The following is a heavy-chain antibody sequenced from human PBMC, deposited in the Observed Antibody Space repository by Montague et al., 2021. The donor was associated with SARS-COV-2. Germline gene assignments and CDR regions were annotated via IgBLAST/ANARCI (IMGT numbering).Heavy chain of an antibody. CDR2: IKPDGTST. J-gene: IGHJ4*02. CDR1: GFTFRSYG. D-gene: IGHD3-10*01. CDR3: VRPLWFGDSDYFFES. V-gene: IGHV3-74*01. Sequence: SLRLSCAASGFTFRSYGMHWVRQVPGRGPVWVSRIKPDGTSTNYAASVKGRFTISRDNAKNTLSLQMNNLRAEDTTVYYCVRPLWFGDSDYFFESWGQGTLVTVSS.